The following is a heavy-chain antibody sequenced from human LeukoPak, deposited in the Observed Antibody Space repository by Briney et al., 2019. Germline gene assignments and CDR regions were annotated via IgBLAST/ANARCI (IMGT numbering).Heavy chain of an antibody. J-gene: IGHJ6*03. V-gene: IGHV4-61*02. CDR3: ASSSIYYYMDV. CDR1: GGSISSGSYY. Sequence: PSETLSLTCTVSGGSISSGSYYWSWIRQPAGKGLEWIGRIYTSGGTNYNPSLKSRVTISVDTSKNQFSLKLSSVTAADTAVYYCASSSIYYYMDVWGKGTTVTVSS. CDR2: IYTSGGT. D-gene: IGHD6-6*01.